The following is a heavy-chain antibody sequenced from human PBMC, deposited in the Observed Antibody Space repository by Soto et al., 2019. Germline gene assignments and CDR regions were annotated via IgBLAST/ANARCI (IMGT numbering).Heavy chain of an antibody. CDR1: GFTFSDYY. D-gene: IGHD3-22*01. CDR3: ARAPYDSSGYYYGYFDY. CDR2: ISSSSSYT. Sequence: QVQLVESGGGLVKPGGSLRLSCAASGFTFSDYYMSWIRQAPGKGLEWVSYISSSSSYTNYADSVKGRFTISRDNAKNSLYLQMNSLRAEDTAVYYCARAPYDSSGYYYGYFDYWGQGTLVTVSS. J-gene: IGHJ4*02. V-gene: IGHV3-11*06.